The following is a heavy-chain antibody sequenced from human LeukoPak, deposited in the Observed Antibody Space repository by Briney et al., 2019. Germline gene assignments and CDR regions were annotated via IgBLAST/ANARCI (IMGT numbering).Heavy chain of an antibody. CDR3: AREGGPYSSTLRGQ. CDR2: IYSSGST. J-gene: IGHJ4*02. V-gene: IGHV3-53*01. D-gene: IGHD6-19*01. Sequence: GGSLRLSCAVSGFTVSGNYMSWVRQAPGKGLEWVSVIYSSGSTDYADSVKGRFTISRDNSKNTLYLQMNGLRAEDTAVYYCAREGGPYSSTLRGQWGQGTLVTVSS. CDR1: GFTVSGNY.